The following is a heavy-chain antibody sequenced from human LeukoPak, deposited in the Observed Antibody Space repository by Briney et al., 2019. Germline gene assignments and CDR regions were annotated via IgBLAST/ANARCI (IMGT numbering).Heavy chain of an antibody. V-gene: IGHV4-59*01. CDR1: GGSISSYY. Sequence: SETLSLTCTVSGGSISSYYWSWIRQPSGKGLEWLGYTYYSGSTNYNPSLKSRVTISVDTSKNQFSLKLSSVTAADTAVYYCARDSLWFGSGMDVWGKGTTVTVSS. CDR2: TYYSGST. CDR3: ARDSLWFGSGMDV. D-gene: IGHD3-10*01. J-gene: IGHJ6*04.